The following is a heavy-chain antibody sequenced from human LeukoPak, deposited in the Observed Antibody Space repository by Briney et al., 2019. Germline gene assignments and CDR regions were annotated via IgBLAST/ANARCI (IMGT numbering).Heavy chain of an antibody. J-gene: IGHJ4*02. D-gene: IGHD3-10*01. Sequence: GASVKVSCKPSGYTFTGYYIHWVRQAPGQGLEWMGWINPNSGGTNYAQKFQGRVTMTRDTSISTAYMELSRLRSDDTAVYYCARDPSPPPGGSGSYWVHCGEWGQGTLVTVSS. CDR1: GYTFTGYY. CDR3: ARDPSPPPGGSGSYWVHCGE. CDR2: INPNSGGT. V-gene: IGHV1-2*02.